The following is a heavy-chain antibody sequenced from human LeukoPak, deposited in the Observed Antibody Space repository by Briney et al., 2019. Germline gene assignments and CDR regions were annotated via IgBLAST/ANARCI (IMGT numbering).Heavy chain of an antibody. CDR3: AREFEGVVVAATHFDY. D-gene: IGHD2-15*01. J-gene: IGHJ4*02. CDR2: INSSGSTI. V-gene: IGHV3-11*04. CDR1: GFTFSDYY. Sequence: GGSLRLSCAASGFTFSDYYMSWIRQAPGKGLEWVSYINSSGSTIYYADSVKGRFTISRDNAKNSLYLQMNSLRAEDTAVYYCAREFEGVVVAATHFDYWGQGTLVTVSS.